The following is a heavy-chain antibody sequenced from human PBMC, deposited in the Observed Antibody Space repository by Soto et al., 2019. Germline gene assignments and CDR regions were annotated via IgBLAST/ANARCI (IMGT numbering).Heavy chain of an antibody. CDR1: GFTLSGYA. V-gene: IGHV3-64*01. J-gene: IGHJ6*03. Sequence: EVQLAESGGGLAQPGGSLRLSCAASGFTLSGYAMDWVRQAPGKGLEYVSGISSNGVGTYYANSVQGRFTISRDNSKNAVFLQMGTLRPDDMAVYYFARRARPDYYYMAFWGKGTTVTVCS. CDR3: ARRARPDYYYMAF. D-gene: IGHD6-6*01. CDR2: ISSNGVGT.